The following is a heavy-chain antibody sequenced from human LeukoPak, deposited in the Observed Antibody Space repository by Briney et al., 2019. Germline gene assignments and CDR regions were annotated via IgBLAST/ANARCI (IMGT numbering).Heavy chain of an antibody. J-gene: IGHJ4*02. CDR3: ASDSGYAHSQGY. D-gene: IGHD5-12*01. CDR1: GGTFSSYA. CDR2: IIPIFGTA. V-gene: IGHV1-69*06. Sequence: GASVKVSCKASGGTFSSYAISWVRQAPGQGLECMGGIIPIFGTANYAQTFQGRVTITADKSTSTAYMELSSLRSEDTAVYYCASDSGYAHSQGYWGQGTLVTVSS.